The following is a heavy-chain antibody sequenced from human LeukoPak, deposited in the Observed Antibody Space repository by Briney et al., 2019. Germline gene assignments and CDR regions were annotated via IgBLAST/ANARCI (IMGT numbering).Heavy chain of an antibody. Sequence: PSETLSLTCAVSGGSISSNNWWGWVRQPPGKGLEGIGEIYHSGSPNYNPSLKSRVTISVDKSRNPFSLNLSSVTAADTAVYYCARVNINNWHSCDYWAREPWSPSPQ. CDR1: GGSISSNNW. CDR2: IYHSGSP. J-gene: IGHJ4*02. V-gene: IGHV4-4*02. D-gene: IGHD1-1*01. CDR3: ARVNINNWHSCDY.